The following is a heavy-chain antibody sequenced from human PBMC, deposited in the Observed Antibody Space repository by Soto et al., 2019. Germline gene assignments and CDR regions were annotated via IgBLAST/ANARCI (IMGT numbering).Heavy chain of an antibody. D-gene: IGHD3-22*01. V-gene: IGHV5-10-1*01. CDR2: IDLTDSYT. CDR1: GYSFPNNW. CDR3: ARHGGSNYVSRCYHYAIDY. J-gene: IGHJ4*02. Sequence: GESLKISCKGSGYSFPNNWITWVRQMPGKGLEWMGRIDLTDSYTSYSPSFQGHVSFSADKSINTAYLQWSSLRASDTAMYYCARHGGSNYVSRCYHYAIDYWGQGTPVTVSS.